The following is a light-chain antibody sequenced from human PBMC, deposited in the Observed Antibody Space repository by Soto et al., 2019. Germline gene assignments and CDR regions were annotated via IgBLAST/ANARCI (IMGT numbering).Light chain of an antibody. J-gene: IGLJ1*01. CDR1: SGGFGSYNR. CDR2: EVS. CDR3: SLYTSDSTYV. V-gene: IGLV2-18*01. Sequence: QSALTQPPSVSGSPGQSVTISCTGTSGGFGSYNRVSWYQRPPGTGPKLMIYEVSNRPSGVPDRFSGSKSGNTASLTISGLQAEDEAEYYCSLYTSDSTYVFGTGTKVTVL.